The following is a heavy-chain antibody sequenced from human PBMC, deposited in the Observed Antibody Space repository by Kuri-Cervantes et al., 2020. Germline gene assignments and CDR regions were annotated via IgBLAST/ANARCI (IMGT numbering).Heavy chain of an antibody. D-gene: IGHD5-12*01. J-gene: IGHJ6*03. V-gene: IGHV3-30-3*01. CDR2: ISYDGSNK. Sequence: GGSLRLSCAASGFTFSSYAMHWVRQAPGKGLEWVAVISYDGSNKYYADSVKGRFTISRDNSKNTLYLQMNSLRAEDTAVYYCARSGYSGYDFEGTYYYYYMDVWAKGPRSPSP. CDR1: GFTFSSYA. CDR3: ARSGYSGYDFEGTYYYYYMDV.